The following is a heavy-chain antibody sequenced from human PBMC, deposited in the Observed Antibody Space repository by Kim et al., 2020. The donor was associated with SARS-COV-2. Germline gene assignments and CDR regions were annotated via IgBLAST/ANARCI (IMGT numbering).Heavy chain of an antibody. V-gene: IGHV3-15*01. J-gene: IGHJ6*01. CDR2: IKSNTDGGTT. CDR3: TTASPYSGSYYVGYY. D-gene: IGHD1-26*01. Sequence: GVSLRLSCAASVFTFSNAWMSWVRQAPGKGLEWVGRIKSNTDGGTTDYAAPVKGRFTISRDDSKNTLYLQMNSLKTEDTAVYYCTTASPYSGSYYVGYY. CDR1: VFTFSNAW.